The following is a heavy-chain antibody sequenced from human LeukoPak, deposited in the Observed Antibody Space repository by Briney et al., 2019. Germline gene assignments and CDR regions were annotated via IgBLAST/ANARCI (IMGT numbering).Heavy chain of an antibody. CDR1: GGSISSTNYY. Sequence: PSETLSLTCSVSGGSISSTNYYGAWVRQPPGKGLEWIGYIYYSGSTNYNPSLKSRVTISVDTSKNQFSLKLSSVTAADTAVYYCARHIDSSGYSFKWDAFDIWGQGTMVTVSS. V-gene: IGHV4-61*05. J-gene: IGHJ3*02. D-gene: IGHD3-22*01. CDR3: ARHIDSSGYSFKWDAFDI. CDR2: IYYSGST.